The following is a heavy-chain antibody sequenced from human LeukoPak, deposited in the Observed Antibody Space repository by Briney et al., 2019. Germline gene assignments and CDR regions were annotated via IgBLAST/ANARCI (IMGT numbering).Heavy chain of an antibody. J-gene: IGHJ6*02. CDR2: INHSGST. CDR3: ARDPSIAARSYGMDV. CDR1: GGSFSGYY. V-gene: IGHV4-34*01. Sequence: PSETLSLTCAGYGGSFSGYYWSWIRQPPGKGLEWIGEINHSGSTNYNPSLKSRVTISVDTSKNQFSLKLSSVTAADTAVYYCARDPSIAARSYGMDVWGQGTTVTVSS. D-gene: IGHD6-6*01.